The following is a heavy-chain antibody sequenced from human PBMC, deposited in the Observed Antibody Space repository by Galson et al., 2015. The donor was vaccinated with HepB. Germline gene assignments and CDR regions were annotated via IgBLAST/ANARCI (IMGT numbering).Heavy chain of an antibody. CDR3: ARSAGSGSIYFYYMDV. J-gene: IGHJ6*03. D-gene: IGHD3-10*01. CDR1: GFTFRNYN. CDR2: ISGSSSYI. Sequence: SLRLSCAASGFTFRNYNMNWVRHAPGKGLEWVSSISGSSSYIYYAESLKGRFTISRDHATNSLYLQMHSLRAEDTALYYCARSAGSGSIYFYYMDVWGKGTTVTVSS. V-gene: IGHV3-21*01.